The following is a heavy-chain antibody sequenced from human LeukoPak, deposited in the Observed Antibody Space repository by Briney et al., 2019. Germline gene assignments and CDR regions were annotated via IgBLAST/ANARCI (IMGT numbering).Heavy chain of an antibody. J-gene: IGHJ4*01. V-gene: IGHV3-53*01. CDR1: GFSVRNIY. CDR2: FYVGGAT. Sequence: GGSLRLLYAVSGFSVRNIYMSWVRQAPGKGLEWVSVFYVGGATYYADSVKGRFTISRDNSENTLYLQMRSLRAEDTAVYYCARGDGYNFFYYWGPVTLVTVSS. D-gene: IGHD5-24*01. CDR3: ARGDGYNFFYY.